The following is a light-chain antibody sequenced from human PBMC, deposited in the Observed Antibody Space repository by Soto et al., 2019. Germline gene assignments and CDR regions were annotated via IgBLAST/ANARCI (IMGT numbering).Light chain of an antibody. CDR2: AAS. CDR3: QQANSFPYT. V-gene: IGKV1D-12*01. J-gene: IGKJ2*01. CDR1: RGISSW. Sequence: DIQMTQSPSSVSASVGDRVTITCRASRGISSWLDWYQQKPGKAPKLLIYAASSLQSGVPSSFSGSGSGTDFTLTISSLQPEDFATYYCQQANSFPYTFGQGTKLEIK.